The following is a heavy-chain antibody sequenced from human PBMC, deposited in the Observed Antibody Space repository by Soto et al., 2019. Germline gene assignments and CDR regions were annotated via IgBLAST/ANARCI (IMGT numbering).Heavy chain of an antibody. Sequence: PSETLSLTCTVSGDSISSYYWSWIRQPPGKGLEWIGYIYYSGSTNYNPSLKSRVTISVDTSKNQFSLKLSSVTAADTAVYYCARGPVAGYSSGWYGYWGQGTLVTVSS. CDR1: GDSISSYY. CDR3: ARGPVAGYSSGWYGY. V-gene: IGHV4-59*01. CDR2: IYYSGST. D-gene: IGHD6-19*01. J-gene: IGHJ4*02.